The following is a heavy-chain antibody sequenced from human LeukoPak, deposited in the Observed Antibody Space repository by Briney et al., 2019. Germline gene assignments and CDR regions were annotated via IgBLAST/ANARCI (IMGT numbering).Heavy chain of an antibody. D-gene: IGHD2/OR15-2a*01. Sequence: PGGSLRLSCAASGFTFSSYWMHWVRQALGKGLVWVSRINSDGSSTSYADSVKGRFTISRDNANNTLYLQMNSLRAEDTAEYYGAKDDIIIDAFDIWGQGTMVTVSS. CDR1: GFTFSSYW. CDR2: INSDGSST. CDR3: AKDDIIIDAFDI. J-gene: IGHJ3*02. V-gene: IGHV3-74*01.